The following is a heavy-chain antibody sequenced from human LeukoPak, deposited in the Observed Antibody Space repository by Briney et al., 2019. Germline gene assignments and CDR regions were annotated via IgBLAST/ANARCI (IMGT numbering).Heavy chain of an antibody. CDR1: GFTFSNFW. CDR3: ARGDDSGYYDYFDY. D-gene: IGHD3-22*01. CDR2: IYGDGSFT. Sequence: PGGSLRLSCAASGFTFSNFWMHWVRQAPGKGLVWVALIYGDGSFTRYADSVKGRFTISRDFSKNTVFLHMNSLRAEDTAMYYCARGDDSGYYDYFDYWGQGALVTVSS. J-gene: IGHJ4*02. V-gene: IGHV3-74*01.